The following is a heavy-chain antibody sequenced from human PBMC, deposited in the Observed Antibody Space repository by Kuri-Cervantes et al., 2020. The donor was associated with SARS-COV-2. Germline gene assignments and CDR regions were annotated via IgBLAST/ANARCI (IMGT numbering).Heavy chain of an antibody. J-gene: IGHJ3*02. V-gene: IGHV1-69*05. Sequence: SVKVSCKASGGTFSSYAISWVRQAPGQGLEWMGGIIPIFGTANYAQKFQGGVTITTDESTSTAYMELSSLRSEDTAVYYCAGRLRFSHSDAFDIWGQGTMVTVSS. CDR3: AGRLRFSHSDAFDI. CDR1: GGTFSSYA. CDR2: IIPIFGTA. D-gene: IGHD3-3*01.